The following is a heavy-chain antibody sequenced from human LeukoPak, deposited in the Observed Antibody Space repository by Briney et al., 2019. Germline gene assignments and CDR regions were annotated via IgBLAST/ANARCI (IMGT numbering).Heavy chain of an antibody. J-gene: IGHJ4*02. Sequence: GRSLRLSCAASGFTFSSYAMHWVRQAPGKGLDWVAVISFDGSIKAYADSVKGQFTISRDNSKNTLYLQMNRLRPEDTAVYYCARDLVAGTPDYFDYWSQGTLVTVSS. CDR1: GFTFSSYA. V-gene: IGHV3-30-3*01. CDR3: ARDLVAGTPDYFDY. CDR2: ISFDGSIK. D-gene: IGHD6-19*01.